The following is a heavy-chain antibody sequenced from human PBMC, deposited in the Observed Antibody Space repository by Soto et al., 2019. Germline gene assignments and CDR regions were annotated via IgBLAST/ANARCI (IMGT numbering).Heavy chain of an antibody. Sequence: EVQLVESGGGLIQPGGSLRLSCAASGFTVSSNYMSWVRQAPGKGLEWVSVIYSGGSTYYADSVKGRFTISRDNSKNTLYLQMNSRRAEDTAVYYCARDLIAEVVTQRDWYFDLCGRGTLVTVSS. V-gene: IGHV3-53*01. CDR1: GFTVSSNY. CDR3: ARDLIAEVVTQRDWYFDL. D-gene: IGHD3-22*01. CDR2: IYSGGST. J-gene: IGHJ2*01.